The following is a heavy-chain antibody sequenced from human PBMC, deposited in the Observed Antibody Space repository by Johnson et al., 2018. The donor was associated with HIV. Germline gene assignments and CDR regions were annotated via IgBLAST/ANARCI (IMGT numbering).Heavy chain of an antibody. V-gene: IGHV3-15*01. Sequence: VQLVESGGGLVKPGGSLRLSCAASGFTFSNAWMTWVRQAPGKGLEWVGRIKSKTDGGTTDYAAPVKGTFTISRDDSKNTLYLQMNSLKTEDTAVYYCTTGGVSSGYYFFHWGQGTMVTVSS. J-gene: IGHJ3*01. D-gene: IGHD3-22*01. CDR2: IKSKTDGGTT. CDR1: GFTFSNAW. CDR3: TTGGVSSGYYFFH.